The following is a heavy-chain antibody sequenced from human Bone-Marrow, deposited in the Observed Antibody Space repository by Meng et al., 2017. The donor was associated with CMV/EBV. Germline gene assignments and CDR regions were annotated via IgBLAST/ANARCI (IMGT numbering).Heavy chain of an antibody. CDR3: ARDDREGSYSYYYYGMDV. CDR1: GFTVSSYT. Sequence: GGSLRLSCAASGFTVSSYTMNWVRQAQGKGLEWVSAISGRGGRTYYANSGKGRFTISRDNSKNTLYLQMNSLRGEDTAVYYCARDDREGSYSYYYYGMDVWGQGTTVTVSS. D-gene: IGHD1-26*01. CDR2: ISGRGGRT. J-gene: IGHJ6*02. V-gene: IGHV3-23*01.